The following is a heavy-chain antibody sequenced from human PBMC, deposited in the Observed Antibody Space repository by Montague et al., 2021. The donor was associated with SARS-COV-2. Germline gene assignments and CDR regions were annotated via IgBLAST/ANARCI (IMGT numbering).Heavy chain of an antibody. CDR2: ISYIGKT. J-gene: IGHJ4*02. V-gene: IGHV4-38-2*02. CDR3: VRVLDNRVRDY. Sequence: SETLSLTCSVSGYSITSGYYWCCIRQPPGKGLEWVGFISYIGKTYYTPSLKSRLTISLDSSKHQFSLQASAVTAADTAVYYCVRVLDNRVRDYWGQGTLVTVSS. D-gene: IGHD3/OR15-3a*01. CDR1: GYSITSGYY.